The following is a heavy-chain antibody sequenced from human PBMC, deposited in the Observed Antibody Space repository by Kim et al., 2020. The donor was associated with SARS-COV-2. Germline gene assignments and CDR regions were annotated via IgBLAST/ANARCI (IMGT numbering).Heavy chain of an antibody. CDR2: IYYSGST. D-gene: IGHD3-9*01. CDR1: GGSISSYY. CDR3: ARASPLRYFDWLSEIYKRSDAFDI. Sequence: SETLSLTCTVSGGSISSYYWSWIRQPPGKGLEWIGYIYYSGSTNYNPSLKSRVTISVDTSKNQFSLKLSSVTAADTAVYYCARASPLRYFDWLSEIYKRSDAFDIWGQGTMVTVSS. V-gene: IGHV4-59*01. J-gene: IGHJ3*02.